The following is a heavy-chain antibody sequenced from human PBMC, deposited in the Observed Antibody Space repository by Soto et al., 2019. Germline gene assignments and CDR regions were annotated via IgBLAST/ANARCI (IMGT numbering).Heavy chain of an antibody. V-gene: IGHV4-4*02. Sequence: PSGTLSLTCSVSGDSISVSHRWIWWLLPPGKGLEWIGEISHTGTTNYNPSLKRRGTMSVEKPKNQFSLNLTSVTAADTTVYYYAGGISSRDEYFDYWGQGTVVTVSS. D-gene: IGHD2-2*01. CDR2: ISHTGTT. CDR1: GDSISVSHR. J-gene: IGHJ4*02. CDR3: AGGISSRDEYFDY.